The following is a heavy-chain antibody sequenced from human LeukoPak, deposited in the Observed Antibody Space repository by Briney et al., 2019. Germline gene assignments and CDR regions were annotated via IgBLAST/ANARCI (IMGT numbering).Heavy chain of an antibody. CDR1: GGAISTYY. CDR2: IHPSGSS. J-gene: IGHJ6*03. V-gene: IGHV4-4*07. Sequence: PSETLSLTCTVSGGAISTYYWSWIRQPAGKGLEWIGHIHPSGSSNFNPSLKSRVTMSVDTSKNQFSLKLSSVTAADTAVYYCARLGSYDFWSGYLPPIYYYYYMDVWGKGTTVTVSS. D-gene: IGHD3-3*01. CDR3: ARLGSYDFWSGYLPPIYYYYYMDV.